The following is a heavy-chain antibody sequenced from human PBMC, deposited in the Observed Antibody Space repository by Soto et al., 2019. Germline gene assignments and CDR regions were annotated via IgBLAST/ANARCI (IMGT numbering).Heavy chain of an antibody. D-gene: IGHD6-19*01. Sequence: QVQLVQSGAEVKKPGASVKVSCKASGYTFTSYAMHWVRQAPGQRLEWMGWINAGNGNTKYSQKFQGRVTITRDTXAXXADRELSSLRSEDTAVYYCARRALGIYRGWYSFDYWGQGTLVTVSS. CDR1: GYTFTSYA. CDR3: ARRALGIYRGWYSFDY. J-gene: IGHJ4*02. CDR2: INAGNGNT. V-gene: IGHV1-3*01.